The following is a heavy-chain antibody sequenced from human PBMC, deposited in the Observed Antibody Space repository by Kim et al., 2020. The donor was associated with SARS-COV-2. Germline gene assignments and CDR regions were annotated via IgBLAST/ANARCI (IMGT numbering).Heavy chain of an antibody. Sequence: GGSLRLSCAASGFTFSSYAMSWVRQAPGKGLEWVSAISGSGGSTYYADSVKGRFTISRDNSKNTLYLQMNSLRAEDTAVYYCAKDRGDSSGWYGGYYYYGMDVWGQGTTVTVSS. CDR2: ISGSGGST. CDR1: GFTFSSYA. CDR3: AKDRGDSSGWYGGYYYYGMDV. J-gene: IGHJ6*02. V-gene: IGHV3-23*01. D-gene: IGHD6-19*01.